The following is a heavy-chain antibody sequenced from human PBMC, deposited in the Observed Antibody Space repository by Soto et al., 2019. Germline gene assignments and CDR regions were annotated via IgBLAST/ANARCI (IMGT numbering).Heavy chain of an antibody. CDR2: IYHSGST. V-gene: IGHV4-30-2*01. D-gene: IGHD5-18*01. CDR1: GGSISSGGYS. CDR3: ARVRGYSYVYFDY. J-gene: IGHJ4*02. Sequence: SETLSLTCAVSGGSISSGGYSWSWIRQPPGKGLEWIGYIYHSGSTYYNPSLKSRVTISVDRSKNQFSLKLSSVTAADTAVYYCARVRGYSYVYFDYWGQGTLVT.